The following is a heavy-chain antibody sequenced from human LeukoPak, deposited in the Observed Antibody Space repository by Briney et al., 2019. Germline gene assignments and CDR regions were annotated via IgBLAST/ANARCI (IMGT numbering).Heavy chain of an antibody. V-gene: IGHV3-15*01. Sequence: GGSLRLSCAASGFTFSNAWMSWVRQAPGKGLEWVGRIKSKTDGGTTDYAAPVKGRFTISRDDSKNTLYLQMNSLKTEDTAVYYCTTEEVPYSSSSNYYYYMDVWGKGTTVTVSS. J-gene: IGHJ6*03. D-gene: IGHD6-6*01. CDR1: GFTFSNAW. CDR2: IKSKTDGGTT. CDR3: TTEEVPYSSSSNYYYYMDV.